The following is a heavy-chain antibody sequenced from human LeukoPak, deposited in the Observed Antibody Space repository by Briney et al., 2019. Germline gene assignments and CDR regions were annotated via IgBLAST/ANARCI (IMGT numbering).Heavy chain of an antibody. Sequence: GGSLRLSCAASGFTFSRYSMNWVRQAPGKGLEWVSSISGSSYYRHYTDSVKGRFTISRDNASTSLYLQMNSLRAEDTAVYYCARLRDTVVFDAFDIWGQGTMVTVSS. CDR1: GFTFSRYS. CDR2: ISGSSYYR. J-gene: IGHJ3*02. CDR3: ARLRDTVVFDAFDI. V-gene: IGHV3-21*01. D-gene: IGHD2-15*01.